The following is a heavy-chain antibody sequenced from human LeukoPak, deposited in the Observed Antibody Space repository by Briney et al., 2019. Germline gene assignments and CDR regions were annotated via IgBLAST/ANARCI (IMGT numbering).Heavy chain of an antibody. V-gene: IGHV3-30*02. CDR2: IRYDGSNK. D-gene: IGHD1-26*01. J-gene: IGHJ6*03. CDR1: GFTFSSYG. CDR3: AKAGNLGGSDYLYYYYYMDV. Sequence: GGSLRLSCAASGFTFSSYGMHWVRQAPGKGLEWVAFIRYDGSNKYHADSVKGRFTISRDNSKNTLFLQVNSLRAEDTAVYYCAKAGNLGGSDYLYYYYYMDVWGKGTTVTISS.